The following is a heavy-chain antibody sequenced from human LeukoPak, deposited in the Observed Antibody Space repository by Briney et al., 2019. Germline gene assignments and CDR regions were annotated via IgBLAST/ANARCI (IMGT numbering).Heavy chain of an antibody. CDR2: ISSGGGTI. V-gene: IGHV3-48*03. CDR1: GFTFSSYE. D-gene: IGHD3-10*01. J-gene: IGHJ4*02. Sequence: PGGSLRLSCAASGFTFSSYEMNWVRQAPGKGLEWVSYISSGGGTIYYADSVKGRFTISRDNVKNSLYLQMNSLRAEDTAVYYCAKPSYGSGTNFDYWGQGTLVTVSS. CDR3: AKPSYGSGTNFDY.